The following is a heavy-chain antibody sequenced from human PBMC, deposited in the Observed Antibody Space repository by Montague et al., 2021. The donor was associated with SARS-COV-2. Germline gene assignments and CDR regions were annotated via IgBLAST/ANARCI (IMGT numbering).Heavy chain of an antibody. D-gene: IGHD2-15*01. V-gene: IGHV4-4*07. J-gene: IGHJ4*02. Sequence: SETLSLTCTVSGDSISGFFWNWIRQPPGKGLEWIGRIYDSGSTDYNPSLESRVTMSVDTSKNHFSLKVNSVTAADTAMYYCARGVVAAPSVVDYWGQGTLVTVSS. CDR1: GDSISGFF. CDR2: IYDSGST. CDR3: ARGVVAAPSVVDY.